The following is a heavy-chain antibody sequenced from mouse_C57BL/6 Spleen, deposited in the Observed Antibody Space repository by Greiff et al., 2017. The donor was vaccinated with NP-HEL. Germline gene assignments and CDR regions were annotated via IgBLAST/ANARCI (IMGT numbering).Heavy chain of an antibody. V-gene: IGHV1-63*01. Sequence: QVQLKQSGAELVRPGTSVKMSCKASGYTFTNYWIGWAKQRPGHGLEWIGDIYPGGGYTNYNEKFKGKATLTADKSSSTAYMQFSRLTSEDSAIYYCAREGGEGLAGPHYFDYWGQGTTLTVSS. D-gene: IGHD3-3*01. CDR3: AREGGEGLAGPHYFDY. J-gene: IGHJ2*01. CDR2: IYPGGGYT. CDR1: GYTFTNYW.